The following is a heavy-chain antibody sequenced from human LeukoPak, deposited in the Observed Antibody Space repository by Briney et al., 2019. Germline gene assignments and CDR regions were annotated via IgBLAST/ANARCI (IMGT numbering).Heavy chain of an antibody. CDR1: GGSINSYY. Sequence: SETLSLTCTVSGGSINSYYWSWIRQPPGRGLEWIGYIHYSGSTNYNPSLKSRVTISVDTSKNQFSLKLSSVTAADTAVYYCVRGGRAWFDPWGQGTLVTVSS. CDR2: IHYSGST. J-gene: IGHJ5*02. D-gene: IGHD3-16*01. V-gene: IGHV4-59*01. CDR3: VRGGRAWFDP.